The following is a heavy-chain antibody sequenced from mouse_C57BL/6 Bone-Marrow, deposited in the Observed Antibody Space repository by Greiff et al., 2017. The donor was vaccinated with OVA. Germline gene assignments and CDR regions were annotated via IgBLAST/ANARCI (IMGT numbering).Heavy chain of an antibody. D-gene: IGHD1-1*01. J-gene: IGHJ2*01. CDR3: TTGYYYGSSDY. V-gene: IGHV14-4*01. Sequence: VQLQQSGAELVRPGASVKLSCTASGFNIKDDYMHWVKQRPEQGLEWIGWIDPENGDTKYASKFQGKATITADTSSNTAYLQLSSLTSEDTAVYYCTTGYYYGSSDYWGQGTTLTVSS. CDR2: IDPENGDT. CDR1: GFNIKDDY.